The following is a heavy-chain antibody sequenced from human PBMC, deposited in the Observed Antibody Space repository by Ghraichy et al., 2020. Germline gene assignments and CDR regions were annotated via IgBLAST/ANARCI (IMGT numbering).Heavy chain of an antibody. CDR2: IYHSGST. CDR1: GGSISSSNW. CDR3: ARGMYYDILTGYYPFDY. Sequence: SETLSLTCAVSGGSISSSNWWSWVRQPPGKGLEWIGEIYHSGSTNYNPSLKSRVTISVDKSKNQFSLKLSSVTAADTAVYYCARGMYYDILTGYYPFDYWGQGTLVTVSS. V-gene: IGHV4-4*02. D-gene: IGHD3-9*01. J-gene: IGHJ4*02.